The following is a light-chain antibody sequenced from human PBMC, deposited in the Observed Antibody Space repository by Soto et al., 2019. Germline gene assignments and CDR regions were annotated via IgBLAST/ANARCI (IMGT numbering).Light chain of an antibody. CDR3: QHYNNWPPQFT. J-gene: IGKJ4*01. Sequence: LTQSPAILSLSPGEKATLSCTASQSVDSYMAWYQQRPGQPPRLLIHDTSHRASGVPARFRGSGSGTDFTLTITSLEPEDFAVYFCQHYNNWPPQFTFGGGTKVEIK. V-gene: IGKV3-11*01. CDR2: DTS. CDR1: QSVDSY.